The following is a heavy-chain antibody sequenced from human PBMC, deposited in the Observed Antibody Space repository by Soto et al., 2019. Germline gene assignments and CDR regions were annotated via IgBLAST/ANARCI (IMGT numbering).Heavy chain of an antibody. CDR2: INPSGGNT. CDR1: GYTFISYY. Sequence: QVQLVQSGAEVKKPGASVKVSCKASGYTFISYYTHWVRQAPGQGLEWMGMINPSGGNTRYAQKFQGRVTMTRDTSTSTVYMELSSLRSEDTAVYYCARSWWGTDQLLAYNWLGPWGQGTLVTVSS. D-gene: IGHD2-2*01. CDR3: ARSWWGTDQLLAYNWLGP. J-gene: IGHJ5*02. V-gene: IGHV1-46*03.